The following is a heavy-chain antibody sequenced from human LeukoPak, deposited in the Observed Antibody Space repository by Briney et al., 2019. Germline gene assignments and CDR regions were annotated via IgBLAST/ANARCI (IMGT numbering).Heavy chain of an antibody. Sequence: SETLSLTCSVSGSSISSVHYWGWIRQSPGKGLEWIGTISQSGSTFYNPSLTGRVSISIDTSKNQFSLKLSSVTAADTAVYYCARMGILTGYYIFDYWGQGTLVTVSS. CDR2: ISQSGST. CDR3: ARMGILTGYYIFDY. CDR1: GSSISSVHY. D-gene: IGHD3-9*01. J-gene: IGHJ4*02. V-gene: IGHV4-38-2*02.